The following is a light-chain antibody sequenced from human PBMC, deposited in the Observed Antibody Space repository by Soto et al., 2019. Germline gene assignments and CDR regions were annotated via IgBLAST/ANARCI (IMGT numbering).Light chain of an antibody. CDR3: QQYGSSPLT. V-gene: IGKV3-20*01. Sequence: EIVLTQSPGTLSLSPVERATLYFSASQSVSSSYLAWYQQKPGQAPRLLIYGASSRATGIPDRFSGSGSGTDFTLTISRLEPEDFAVYYCQQYGSSPLTCGGGTKGDIK. J-gene: IGKJ4*01. CDR2: GAS. CDR1: QSVSSSY.